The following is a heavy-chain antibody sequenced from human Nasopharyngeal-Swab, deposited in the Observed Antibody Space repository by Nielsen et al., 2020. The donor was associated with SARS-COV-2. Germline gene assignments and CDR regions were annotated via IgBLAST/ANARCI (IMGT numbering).Heavy chain of an antibody. CDR1: GGSFSGYY. CDR3: ARGRPITMVRGGKYYYAMDV. D-gene: IGHD3-10*01. J-gene: IGHJ6*02. Sequence: SETLSLTCAVYGGSFSGYYWSWIRQPPGKGLEWIGEINHSGSTNYNPSLKSRIAISVDTSKNHFSLRLSSVTAADTAVYYCARGRPITMVRGGKYYYAMDVWGQGTTVTVFS. CDR2: INHSGST. V-gene: IGHV4-34*01.